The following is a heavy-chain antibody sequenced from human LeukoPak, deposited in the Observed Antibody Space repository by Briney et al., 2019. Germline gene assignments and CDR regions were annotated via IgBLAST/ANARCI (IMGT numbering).Heavy chain of an antibody. CDR3: ASRGEYSSSWYGMDV. CDR1: GFTFSSYW. D-gene: IGHD6-13*01. J-gene: IGHJ6*02. V-gene: IGHV3-74*01. Sequence: GGSLRLSCAASGFTFSSYWMHWVRQAPGKGLVWVSRINSDGSSTSYADSVKGRFTISRDNAKNTLYLQMNSLRAEDTAVYYCASRGEYSSSWYGMDVWGQGTTVTVSS. CDR2: INSDGSST.